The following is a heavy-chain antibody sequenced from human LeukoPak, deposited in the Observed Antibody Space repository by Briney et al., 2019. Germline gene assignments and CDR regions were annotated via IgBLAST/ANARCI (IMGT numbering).Heavy chain of an antibody. D-gene: IGHD6-19*01. V-gene: IGHV4-31*03. CDR1: RGSISSGGYY. CDR3: ARLIIAVAGSGYYYYGMDV. J-gene: IGHJ6*02. CDR2: IYYSGST. Sequence: KPSETLSLTCTVSRGSISSGGYYWSWIRQHPGKGLEWIGYIYYSGSTYYNPSIKSRVTISVDTSKNQFSLKLSSVTAADTAVYYCARLIIAVAGSGYYYYGMDVWGQGTTVTVSS.